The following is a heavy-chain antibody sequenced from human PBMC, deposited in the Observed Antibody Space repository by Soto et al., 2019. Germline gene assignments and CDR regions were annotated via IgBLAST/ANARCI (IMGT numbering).Heavy chain of an antibody. J-gene: IGHJ4*02. CDR2: ITSDTTTI. D-gene: IGHD6-19*01. Sequence: EVQLVESGGGLVQPGGSLRLSCAASGFTFNIYSMNWVRQAPGKGLEWVSYITSDTTTIHYADSVRGRFTISRDNAENSLFPQMNSLRDEDTAAYYCARSVAGHFDYWGQGALVTVSS. V-gene: IGHV3-48*02. CDR3: ARSVAGHFDY. CDR1: GFTFNIYS.